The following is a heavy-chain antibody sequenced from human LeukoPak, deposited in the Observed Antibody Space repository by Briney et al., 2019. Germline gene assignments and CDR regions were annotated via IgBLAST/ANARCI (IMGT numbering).Heavy chain of an antibody. V-gene: IGHV4-39*01. D-gene: IGHD6-13*01. CDR1: GGPISSSSYY. CDR3: ARSPYGSSWYYFDY. CDR2: MFYSGST. Sequence: SETLSLTCTVSGGPISSSSYYWGWIRQPPGKGLEWIGSMFYSGSTYYHPSLKSRVTISVDTSKNQFYLKLSAVTAADTAVFYCARSPYGSSWYYFDYWGQGTLVTVSS. J-gene: IGHJ4*02.